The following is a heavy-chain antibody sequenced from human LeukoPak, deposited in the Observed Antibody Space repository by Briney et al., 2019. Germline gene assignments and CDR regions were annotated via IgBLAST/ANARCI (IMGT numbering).Heavy chain of an antibody. CDR3: AKSSSHYYYYYMDV. CDR1: GFTFSSYW. V-gene: IGHV3-23*01. Sequence: GGSLRLSCAASGFTFSSYWMHWVRQAPGKGLEWVSAISGSGGSTYYADSVKGRFTISRDNSKNTLYLQMNSLRAEDTAVYYCAKSSSHYYYYYMDVWGKGTTVTVSS. CDR2: ISGSGGST. J-gene: IGHJ6*03. D-gene: IGHD2-2*01.